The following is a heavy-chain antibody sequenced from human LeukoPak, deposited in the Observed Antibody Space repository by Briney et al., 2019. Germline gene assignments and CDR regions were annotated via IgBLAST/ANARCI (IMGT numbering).Heavy chain of an antibody. J-gene: IGHJ4*02. Sequence: NPSETLSLTCTVSGGSISSGSYYWSWIRQPAGKGLEWIGRIYTSGSTNYNPSLKSRVTISVDTSKNQFSLKLSSVTAADTAVYYCARRQIVVPAAIAKHRTRTSRFDYWGQGTLVTVSS. CDR2: IYTSGST. D-gene: IGHD2-2*01. CDR3: ARRQIVVPAAIAKHRTRTSRFDY. CDR1: GGSISSGSYY. V-gene: IGHV4-61*02.